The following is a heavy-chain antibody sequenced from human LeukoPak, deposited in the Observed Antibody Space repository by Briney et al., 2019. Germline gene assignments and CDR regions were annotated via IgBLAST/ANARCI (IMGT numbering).Heavy chain of an antibody. CDR1: GFTFRSYAMH. V-gene: IGHV4-31*02. CDR2: ISHGGNT. J-gene: IGHJ4*02. Sequence: LRLSCAASGFTFRSYAMHWVRQRPGKGLEWMGYISHGGNTYYNPSLKSRLNISADTSRNQFSLKLRSVTAADTALYFCAREGYYYDSSGPIDYWGQGTRVTVSS. CDR3: AREGYYYDSSGPIDY. D-gene: IGHD3-22*01.